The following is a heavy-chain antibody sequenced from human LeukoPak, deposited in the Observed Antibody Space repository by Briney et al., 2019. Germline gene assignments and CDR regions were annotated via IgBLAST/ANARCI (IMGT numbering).Heavy chain of an antibody. Sequence: RWGVLRLSCAASGFAFSDYAMTWVRQPPEKGLEWVATISGGGAGTYYADSVKGRFTISRDNSKNTLYLQMNSLRAEDTALYYCAKTMGSSWLFDYWGQGTLVTVSS. V-gene: IGHV3-23*01. CDR1: GFAFSDYA. CDR2: ISGGGAGT. CDR3: AKTMGSSWLFDY. J-gene: IGHJ4*02. D-gene: IGHD6-6*01.